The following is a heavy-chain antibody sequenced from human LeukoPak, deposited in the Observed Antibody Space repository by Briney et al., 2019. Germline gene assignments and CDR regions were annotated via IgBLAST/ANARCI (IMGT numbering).Heavy chain of an antibody. CDR2: IYYSGST. V-gene: IGHV4-39*07. J-gene: IGHJ5*02. D-gene: IGHD3-16*01. Sequence: PSETLSLTCTVSGGSISSSSYYWGWIRQPPGKGLEWIGSIYYSGSTYYNPSLKSRVTISVDTSKNQFSLKLSSVTAADTAVYYCARDRGGLDNNWFDPWGQGTLVTVSS. CDR3: ARDRGGLDNNWFDP. CDR1: GGSISSSSYY.